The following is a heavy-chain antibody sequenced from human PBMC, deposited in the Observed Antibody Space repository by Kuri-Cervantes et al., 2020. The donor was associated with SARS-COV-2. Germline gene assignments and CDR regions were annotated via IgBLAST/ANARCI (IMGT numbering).Heavy chain of an antibody. CDR1: GFTFSGSA. CDR3: ARRRDCSGGSCYVFDVSFDY. V-gene: IGHV3-73*01. Sequence: GGSLRLSCAASGFTFSGSAMHWVRQASGKGLEWVGRIRSKANSYATAYAASVKGRFTISRDDSKNTAYLQMNSLRAEDTAVYYCARRRDCSGGSCYVFDVSFDYWGQGTLVTVSS. D-gene: IGHD2-15*01. J-gene: IGHJ4*02. CDR2: IRSKANSYAT.